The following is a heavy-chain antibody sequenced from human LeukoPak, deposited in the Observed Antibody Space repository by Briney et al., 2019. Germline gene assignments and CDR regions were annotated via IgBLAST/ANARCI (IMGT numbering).Heavy chain of an antibody. CDR1: GGTFNSHA. CDR2: FIPIFGTA. Sequence: SVKVSCKASGGTFNSHAISWVRQAPGQGFEWMGGFIPIFGTANYAQKFQGRVMITADESTSTAYMDLNSLRSEDTAVYYCARSPPGLIYMDVWGKGTTVSVSS. J-gene: IGHJ6*03. V-gene: IGHV1-69*01. CDR3: ARSPPGLIYMDV. D-gene: IGHD2-8*01.